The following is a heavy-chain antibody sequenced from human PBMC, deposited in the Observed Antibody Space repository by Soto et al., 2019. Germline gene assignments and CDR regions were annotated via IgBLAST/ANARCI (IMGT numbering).Heavy chain of an antibody. V-gene: IGHV5-51*01. D-gene: IGHD3-3*01. CDR2: IYPGDSDT. J-gene: IGHJ6*02. CDR1: GYSFTSFW. CDR3: AKDPQYDFWSGYYNFAMDV. Sequence: PGESLKISCKGYGYSFTSFWIAWVRQMPGKGLECMGIIYPGDSDTRYSPSFQGRFTISRDNSKNTLYLEMNSLRVEDTAVYYCAKDPQYDFWSGYYNFAMDVWGQGTTVTVSS.